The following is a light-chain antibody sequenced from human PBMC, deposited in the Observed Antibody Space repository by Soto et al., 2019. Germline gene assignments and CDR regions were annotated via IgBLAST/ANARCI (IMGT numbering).Light chain of an antibody. Sequence: IQMTQTQASRSASVGDRVPITCQASQDLSNYLNWYQQKPGKAPKLPIYDASKLETGVPSRFSGSGSGTDFTFTISSLQPEDIATYYCQQDDNLPLTFGGGT. CDR2: DAS. V-gene: IGKV1-33*01. CDR3: QQDDNLPLT. J-gene: IGKJ4*01. CDR1: QDLSNY.